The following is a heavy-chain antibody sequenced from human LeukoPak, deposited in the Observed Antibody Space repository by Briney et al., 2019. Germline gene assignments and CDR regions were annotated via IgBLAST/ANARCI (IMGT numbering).Heavy chain of an antibody. V-gene: IGHV3-23*01. D-gene: IGHD5-18*01. CDR1: GFIFNTYA. J-gene: IGHJ4*02. CDR3: AKGHSYGPRGVYFAF. CDR2: ISGSCGTT. Sequence: GGSLRLSCAASGFIFNTYAMTWVRQAPGKGLELVSTISGSCGTTYYGDSVKGRFATSRDNSKSTLYLQMNSLRAEDTAVYYCAKGHSYGPRGVYFAFWGQGTLVTVSS.